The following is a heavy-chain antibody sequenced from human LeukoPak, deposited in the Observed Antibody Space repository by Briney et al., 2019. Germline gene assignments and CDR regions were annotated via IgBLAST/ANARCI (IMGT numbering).Heavy chain of an antibody. CDR2: FDPEDGET. Sequence: ASVKVSCKVSGYTLTQLSMHLVRQAPGKGLEWMGGFDPEDGETIYAQKFQGRVTMTEDTSTDTAYMELSSLRTEDTAVYYCATRPIAAGLFDYWGQGTLVTVSS. CDR3: ATRPIAAGLFDY. V-gene: IGHV1-24*01. J-gene: IGHJ4*02. CDR1: GYTLTQLS. D-gene: IGHD6-13*01.